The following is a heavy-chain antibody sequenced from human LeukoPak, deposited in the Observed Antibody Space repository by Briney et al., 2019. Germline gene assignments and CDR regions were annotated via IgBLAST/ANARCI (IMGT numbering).Heavy chain of an antibody. V-gene: IGHV1-18*01. CDR3: ARGARKNYDILTDVDY. CDR1: GYTFTSYG. CDR2: ISAYNGNT. D-gene: IGHD3-9*01. Sequence: ASVKVSCKASGYTFTSYGISWVRQAPGQGLEWMGWISAYNGNTNYAQKLQGKVTMTTDTSTGTAYMELRSLRSDDTAVYYCARGARKNYDILTDVDYWGQGTLVTVSS. J-gene: IGHJ4*02.